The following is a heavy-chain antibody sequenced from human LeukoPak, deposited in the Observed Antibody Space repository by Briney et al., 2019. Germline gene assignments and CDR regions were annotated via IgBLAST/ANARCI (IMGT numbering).Heavy chain of an antibody. CDR1: GFTVSSNY. J-gene: IGHJ6*03. CDR3: AKGKAIFPDYYYYMDV. CDR2: FYSGGST. Sequence: GGSLRLSCAASGFTVSSNYMSWVRQAPGKGLEWVSVFYSGGSTYYADSVKGRFTISRDNSKNTLYLQMNSLRAEDTAVYYCAKGKAIFPDYYYYMDVWGKGTTVTISS. V-gene: IGHV3-53*05. D-gene: IGHD2-2*02.